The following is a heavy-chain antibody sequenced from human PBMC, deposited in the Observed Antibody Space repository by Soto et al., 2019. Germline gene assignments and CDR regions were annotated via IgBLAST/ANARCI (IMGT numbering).Heavy chain of an antibody. CDR2: IYYSGST. J-gene: IGHJ4*02. CDR3: ARVTIFEANYYFDY. Sequence: SETLSLTCTVSGGSISSGDYYWSWIRQPPGKGLEWIGYIYYSGSTYYNPSLKSRVTISVDTSKNQFSLKLSSVTAADTAVYYCARVTIFEANYYFDYWGQGTLVTVSS. V-gene: IGHV4-30-4*01. D-gene: IGHD3-3*01. CDR1: GGSISSGDYY.